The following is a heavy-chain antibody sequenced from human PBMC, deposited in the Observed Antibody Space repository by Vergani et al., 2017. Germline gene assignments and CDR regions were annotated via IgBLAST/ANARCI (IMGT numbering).Heavy chain of an antibody. CDR1: GFTFSSYA. Sequence: EVQLLESGGGLVQPGGSLRLSCAASGFTFSSYAMSWVRQAPGKGLEWVSAISGSGGSTYYADSVKGRFTISRDNSKNTLYLQMNSLRAEDTAVYYCAKMWGITIFGVVISDAWFDPWGQGTLVTVSS. CDR2: ISGSGGST. V-gene: IGHV3-23*01. CDR3: AKMWGITIFGVVISDAWFDP. D-gene: IGHD3-3*01. J-gene: IGHJ5*02.